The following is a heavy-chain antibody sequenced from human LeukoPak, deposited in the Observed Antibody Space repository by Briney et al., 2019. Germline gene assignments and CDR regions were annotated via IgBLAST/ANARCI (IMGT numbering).Heavy chain of an antibody. D-gene: IGHD5-12*01. CDR3: AREGYGGIFSY. CDR2: IYYSGST. V-gene: IGHV4-59*12. Sequence: SETLSLTCTVSGGSISSYYWSWIRQPPGKGLEWIGYIYYSGSTNYNPSLKSRVTISVDTSKNQFSLKLSSVTAADTAVYYCAREGYGGIFSYWGQGTLVTVSS. J-gene: IGHJ4*02. CDR1: GGSISSYY.